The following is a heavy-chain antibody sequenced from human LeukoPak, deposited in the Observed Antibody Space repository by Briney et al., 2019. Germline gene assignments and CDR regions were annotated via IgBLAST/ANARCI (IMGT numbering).Heavy chain of an antibody. CDR2: ISGSGGNT. CDR3: AKRYCTTTSCSYYFYYGMDV. V-gene: IGHV3-23*01. CDR1: GFTFSTYG. Sequence: GGSLRLSCAASGFTFSTYGMSWVRQAPGKGLEWVSAISGSGGNTYYADSVKGRFTISRDNSKSTLFLQTDSLRAEDTAVYYCAKRYCTTTSCSYYFYYGMDVWGQGTTVTVSS. D-gene: IGHD2-2*01. J-gene: IGHJ6*02.